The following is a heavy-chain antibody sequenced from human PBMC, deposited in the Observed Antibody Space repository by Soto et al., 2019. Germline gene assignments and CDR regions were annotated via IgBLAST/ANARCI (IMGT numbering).Heavy chain of an antibody. J-gene: IGHJ5*02. Sequence: ASVKVSCKASGYTFTSYDINWVRQATGQGLEWMGWMNPNSGNTGYAQKFQGRVTMTRNTSISTAYMELSSLRSEDTAVYYCARIHDYCSGGSCYGWFDPWGQGTLVTVSS. D-gene: IGHD2-15*01. CDR2: MNPNSGNT. CDR3: ARIHDYCSGGSCYGWFDP. V-gene: IGHV1-8*01. CDR1: GYTFTSYD.